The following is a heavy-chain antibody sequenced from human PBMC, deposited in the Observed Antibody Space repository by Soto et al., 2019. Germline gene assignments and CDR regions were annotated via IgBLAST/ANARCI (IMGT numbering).Heavy chain of an antibody. CDR1: GDSLGNYY. CDR2: VSSSGNT. V-gene: IGHV4-4*07. CDR3: ARADYEILTGSYAMDV. J-gene: IGHJ6*02. D-gene: IGHD3-9*01. Sequence: LSLTCTVSGDSLGNYYWFWIRQPVGKGLEWIGRVSSSGNTNANPTLNSRATMSIDTSKNQSSLRLRSVTAADTAVYYCARADYEILTGSYAMDVWGQGTTVTVSS.